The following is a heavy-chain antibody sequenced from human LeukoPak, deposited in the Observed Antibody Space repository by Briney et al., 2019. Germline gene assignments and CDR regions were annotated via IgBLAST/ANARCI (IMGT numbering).Heavy chain of an antibody. V-gene: IGHV3-33*08. CDR2: IWYDGSNK. Sequence: QPGGSLRLSCAASGFTFSNYAMSWVRQAPGKGLEWVAVIWYDGSNKYYADSVKGRFTISRDNSKNTLYLQMNSLRAEDAAVYYCARDSPMDVWGQGTTVTVSS. CDR1: GFTFSNYA. CDR3: ARDSPMDV. J-gene: IGHJ6*02.